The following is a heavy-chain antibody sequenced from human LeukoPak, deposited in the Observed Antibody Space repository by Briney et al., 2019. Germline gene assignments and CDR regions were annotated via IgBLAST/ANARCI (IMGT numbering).Heavy chain of an antibody. Sequence: SETLSLTCTVSGGSISSGGYYWSWIRQHPGRGLEGIVYIYYSGSTYYNPSLKSRVTISVDTSKNQFSLKLSSVTAADTAVYYCARAMVRGVIGHYYGMDVWGKGTTVTVSS. CDR3: ARAMVRGVIGHYYGMDV. V-gene: IGHV4-31*03. J-gene: IGHJ6*04. CDR2: IYYSGST. CDR1: GGSISSGGYY. D-gene: IGHD3-10*01.